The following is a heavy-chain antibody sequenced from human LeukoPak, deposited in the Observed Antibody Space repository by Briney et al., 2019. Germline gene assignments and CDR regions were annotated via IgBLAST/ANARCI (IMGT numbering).Heavy chain of an antibody. CDR2: INPNSGGT. D-gene: IGHD5-18*01. Sequence: ASVKVSCKASGYTFTGYYMHWVRQAPGQGLEWMGWINPNSGGTNYAQKFQGRVTMTRDTSISTAYMELSRLRSDDTAVYYCARPPLTADSAFDIWGQGTMVTVSS. CDR1: GYTFTGYY. CDR3: ARPPLTADSAFDI. J-gene: IGHJ3*02. V-gene: IGHV1-2*02.